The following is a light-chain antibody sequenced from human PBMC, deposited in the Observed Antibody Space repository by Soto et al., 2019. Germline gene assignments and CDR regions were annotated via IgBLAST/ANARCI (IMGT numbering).Light chain of an antibody. V-gene: IGKV3-15*01. J-gene: IGKJ4*01. CDR1: QSINSN. CDR2: RAS. Sequence: VMTQSPATLSVSPGERATLSCMASQSINSNLAWYQQKPGQAPRLLIFRASIRATGFPARFSGSGSGTEFNITISSLQSEDSAIYYCQQYNNWPRATFGGGTKVEIK. CDR3: QQYNNWPRAT.